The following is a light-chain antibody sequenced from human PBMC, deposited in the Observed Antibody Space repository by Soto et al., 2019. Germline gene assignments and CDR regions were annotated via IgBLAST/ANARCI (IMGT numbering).Light chain of an antibody. V-gene: IGKV1-5*03. CDR1: QSISSW. J-gene: IGKJ2*01. Sequence: DIQMTQSPSTLSASVGDRVTITCRASQSISSWLAWYQQKPGKAPKLMIYKESSLESGVPSRFSGSGSGTDFTLTISSLQPDDFATYYCQQYNSLDTFGQGTKLEIK. CDR3: QQYNSLDT. CDR2: KES.